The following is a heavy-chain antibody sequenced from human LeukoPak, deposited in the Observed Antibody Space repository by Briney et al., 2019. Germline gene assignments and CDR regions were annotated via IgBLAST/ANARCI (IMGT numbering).Heavy chain of an antibody. CDR2: ISGYNGNT. D-gene: IGHD1-14*01. V-gene: IGHV1-18*01. J-gene: IGHJ6*02. Sequence: ASVKVSCKASGYTFTSYGINWVRQAPGQGPEWMGWISGYNGNTKISQKMQGRVTLTTDTSTSTAYMHLRILTSDDTPIYYCARPILRTPETSYYYGMDVWGQGTTVIVSS. CDR1: GYTFTSYG. CDR3: ARPILRTPETSYYYGMDV.